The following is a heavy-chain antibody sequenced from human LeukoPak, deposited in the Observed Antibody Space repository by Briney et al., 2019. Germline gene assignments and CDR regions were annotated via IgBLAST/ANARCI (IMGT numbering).Heavy chain of an antibody. J-gene: IGHJ4*02. D-gene: IGHD6-19*01. CDR2: IYYSGST. CDR3: ARHYTPYTSGWNVGLDY. V-gene: IGHV4-39*01. CDR1: GASISNARYY. Sequence: SETLSLTCAVSGASISNARYYWGWVRPPPGKGLEWIGSIYYSGSTYYNPSLKSRVTISVDTSKRQFSLKVSAVTAADTAVYYCARHYTPYTSGWNVGLDYWGQGTLVIASS.